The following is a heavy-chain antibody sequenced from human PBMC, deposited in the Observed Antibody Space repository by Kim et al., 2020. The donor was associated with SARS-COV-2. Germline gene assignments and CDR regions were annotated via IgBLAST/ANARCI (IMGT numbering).Heavy chain of an antibody. J-gene: IGHJ5*02. V-gene: IGHV4-34*01. CDR1: GGSFSGYY. Sequence: SETLSLTCAVYGGSFSGYYWSWIRQPPGKGLEWIGEINHSGSTNYNPSLKSRVTISVDTSKNQFSLKLSSVTAADTAVYYCARDQTPNPTRYKRSGPRPIDPWGQGTLVTVSS. CDR2: INHSGST. CDR3: ARDQTPNPTRYKRSGPRPIDP. D-gene: IGHD2-15*01.